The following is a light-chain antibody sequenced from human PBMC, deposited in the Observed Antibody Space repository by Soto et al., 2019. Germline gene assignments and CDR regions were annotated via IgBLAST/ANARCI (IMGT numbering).Light chain of an antibody. CDR1: QSVSSRY. V-gene: IGKV3-20*01. CDR2: GAS. Sequence: EIVLTQSPGTLSLSPGETAALSCRASQSVSSRYLAWYQQKPGQPPRLLIYGASSRATGIPDRFSGSGSGTDFTLTISRLEPEDFAVYYCQQYGSSITFGQGTRLEIK. J-gene: IGKJ5*01. CDR3: QQYGSSIT.